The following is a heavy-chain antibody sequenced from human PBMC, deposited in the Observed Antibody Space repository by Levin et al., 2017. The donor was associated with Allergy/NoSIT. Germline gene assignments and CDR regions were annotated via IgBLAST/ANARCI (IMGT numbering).Heavy chain of an antibody. V-gene: IGHV4-38-2*01. CDR2: LYHSEST. CDR1: GYSISSGFY. CDR3: ARQRGLYDISGYPTGWFDP. J-gene: IGHJ5*02. Sequence: RSSETLSLTCAVSGYSISSGFYWGWIRQPPGKGLEWIGSLYHSESTYYSPSLKSRATISIDTSKNQFSLKLTSVTAADTAVYYCARQRGLYDISGYPTGWFDPWGQGTLVTVSS. D-gene: IGHD3-22*01.